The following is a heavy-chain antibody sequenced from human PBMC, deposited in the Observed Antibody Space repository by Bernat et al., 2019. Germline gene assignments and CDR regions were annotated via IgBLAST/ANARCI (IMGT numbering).Heavy chain of an antibody. D-gene: IGHD3-3*01. V-gene: IGHV3-7*03. Sequence: EVQLVESGGGLVQPGGSLRLSCAASGSTFSSYWMSWVRRAPGKGLEWVANIKQDGSEKYYVDSVKGRFAISRDNPKNSLYLQMNSLRPEDTAVYYCARGLLGVDEDAFDIWGQGTMVTVSS. J-gene: IGHJ3*02. CDR3: ARGLLGVDEDAFDI. CDR2: IKQDGSEK. CDR1: GSTFSSYW.